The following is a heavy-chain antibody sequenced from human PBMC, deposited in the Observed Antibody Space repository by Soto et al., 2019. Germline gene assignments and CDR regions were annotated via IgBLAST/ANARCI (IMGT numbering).Heavy chain of an antibody. V-gene: IGHV4-59*08. Sequence: QVQLQESGPGLAKPSETLSLTCTVSGGSISSYYWSWVRQPPGEGLEWIGYIYYSGSTNHNTSLKSRATLAVNPSKNQFSLRVSPVTAADTAVYYCARRYGSSFDYRGQRTPVTVSP. CDR2: IYYSGST. CDR1: GGSISSYY. D-gene: IGHD3-16*01. J-gene: IGHJ4*02. CDR3: ARRYGSSFDY.